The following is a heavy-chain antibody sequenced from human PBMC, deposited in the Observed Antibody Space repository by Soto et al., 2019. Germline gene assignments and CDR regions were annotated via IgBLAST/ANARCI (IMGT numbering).Heavy chain of an antibody. Sequence: SETLSLTCAVYGGSFSGYYGSWIRQPPGKGLEWIGEINHSGSTNYNPSLKSRVTISVDTSKNQFSLKLSSVTAADTAVYYCARGNRVVVPAAIPWFDPWGQGTLVTVSS. J-gene: IGHJ5*02. D-gene: IGHD2-2*01. CDR3: ARGNRVVVPAAIPWFDP. V-gene: IGHV4-34*01. CDR1: GGSFSGYY. CDR2: INHSGST.